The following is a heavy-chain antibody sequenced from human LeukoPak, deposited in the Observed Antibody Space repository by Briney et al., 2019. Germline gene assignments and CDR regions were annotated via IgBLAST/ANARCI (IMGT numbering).Heavy chain of an antibody. D-gene: IGHD3-10*01. CDR2: ISSSGSTI. CDR3: ARVDCYGSGSPSGMDV. J-gene: IGHJ6*04. CDR1: GFTFSSYE. Sequence: GGSLRLSCAASGFTFSSYEMNWVRQAPGKGLEWVSYISSSGSTIYYADSVKGRFTISRDNAKNSLYLQMNSLRAEDTAVYYCARVDCYGSGSPSGMDVWGKGTTVTVSS. V-gene: IGHV3-48*03.